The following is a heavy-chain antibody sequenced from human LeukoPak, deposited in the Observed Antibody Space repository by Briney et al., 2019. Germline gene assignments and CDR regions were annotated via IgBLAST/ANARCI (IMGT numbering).Heavy chain of an antibody. CDR2: IYSGGST. Sequence: GGSLRLSCAASGFTVSSNYMSWVRQAPGKGLEWVSVIYSGGSTYYADSVKGRLTISRDNSKNTLYLQMNSLRAEDTAVYYCARDYYDILTGLCYFDYWGQGTLVTVSS. CDR3: ARDYYDILTGLCYFDY. V-gene: IGHV3-66*02. D-gene: IGHD3-9*01. J-gene: IGHJ4*02. CDR1: GFTVSSNY.